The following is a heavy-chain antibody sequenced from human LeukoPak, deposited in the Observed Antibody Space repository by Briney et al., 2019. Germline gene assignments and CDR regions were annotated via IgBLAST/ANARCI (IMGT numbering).Heavy chain of an antibody. CDR1: GFTFSSYS. CDR3: ARDNGGDCSSTSCYGPWYFDL. J-gene: IGHJ2*01. V-gene: IGHV3-48*04. CDR2: ISSSSSAI. D-gene: IGHD2-2*01. Sequence: GGSLRLSCAASGFTFSSYSMNWVRRAPGKGLEWVSYISSSSSAIYYADSVKGRFTISRDNAKNSLYLQMNSLRAEDTAVYYCARDNGGDCSSTSCYGPWYFDLWGRGTLVTVSS.